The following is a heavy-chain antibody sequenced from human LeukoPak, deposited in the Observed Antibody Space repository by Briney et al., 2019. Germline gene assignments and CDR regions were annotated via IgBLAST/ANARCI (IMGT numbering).Heavy chain of an antibody. Sequence: GGSLRLSCAASGLTFSSYAMSWVRQAPGKGLEWVSTISGSGGSTYYADSVKGRFTISRDNSKNTLDLQMNSLRAEDTAVYYCAKDRHGYTYGFFDYWGQGTLVTASP. CDR2: ISGSGGST. CDR1: GLTFSSYA. J-gene: IGHJ4*02. CDR3: AKDRHGYTYGFFDY. V-gene: IGHV3-23*01. D-gene: IGHD5-18*01.